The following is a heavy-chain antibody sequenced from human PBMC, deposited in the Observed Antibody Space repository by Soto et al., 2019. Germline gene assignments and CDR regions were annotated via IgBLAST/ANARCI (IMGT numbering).Heavy chain of an antibody. Sequence: PSETLSLTCTVSGGSISSYYWSWIRQPPGKGLEWIGYIYYSGSTNYNPSLKSRVTISVDTSKNQFSLKLSSATAADTAVYYCEREPAIAASVGGMDVWGQGTTVTVYS. CDR1: GGSISSYY. J-gene: IGHJ6*02. CDR3: EREPAIAASVGGMDV. V-gene: IGHV4-59*01. CDR2: IYYSGST. D-gene: IGHD6-6*01.